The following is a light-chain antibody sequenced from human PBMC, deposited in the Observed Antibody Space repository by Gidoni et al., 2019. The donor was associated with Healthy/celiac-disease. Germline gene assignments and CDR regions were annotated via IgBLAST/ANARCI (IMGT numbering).Light chain of an antibody. Sequence: QSALTQPASVSGSPGQSITISCTGTSSDVGGYNYVYWYQQHPGKAPKLMIYEVSNRPSGVSNRFSGSKSGNTASLTISGLQAEDEADYYCSSYTSSILFGGGTKLTVL. V-gene: IGLV2-14*01. CDR2: EVS. CDR1: SSDVGGYNY. J-gene: IGLJ2*01. CDR3: SSYTSSIL.